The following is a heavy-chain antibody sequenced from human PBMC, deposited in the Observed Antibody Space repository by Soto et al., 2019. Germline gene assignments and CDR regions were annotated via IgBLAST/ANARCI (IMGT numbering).Heavy chain of an antibody. CDR3: AREHTTAVFNYGMDV. D-gene: IGHD6-13*01. J-gene: IGHJ6*04. CDR1: GFTLSNYW. V-gene: IGHV3-7*01. CDR2: INQNGRDK. Sequence: PGWSLRLSCAASGFTLSNYWMSWVRQAPGKGLEWVANINQNGRDKYYVDSMKGRFTISRDNTKELLYLQMNSLRAEDTAVYYCAREHTTAVFNYGMDVWGKGNTVNVAA.